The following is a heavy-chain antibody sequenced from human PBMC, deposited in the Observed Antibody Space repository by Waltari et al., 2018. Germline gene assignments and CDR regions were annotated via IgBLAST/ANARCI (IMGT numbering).Heavy chain of an antibody. J-gene: IGHJ4*02. CDR2: IYHSGST. CDR1: GYSFSIGYY. D-gene: IGHD6-13*01. Sequence: QVQLQESGPGLVKPSETLSLPCAVSGYSFSIGYYLGWNRQPPGKGLEWIGSIYHSGSTYYNPSLKSRVTISVDTSKNQFSLKLSSVTAADTAVYYCTSPPLYSSSWFNYWGQGTLVTVSS. CDR3: TSPPLYSSSWFNY. V-gene: IGHV4-38-2*01.